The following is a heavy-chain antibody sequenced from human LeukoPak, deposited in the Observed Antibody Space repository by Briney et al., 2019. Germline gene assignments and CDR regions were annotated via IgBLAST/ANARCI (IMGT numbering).Heavy chain of an antibody. CDR2: ISGSGGST. CDR1: GFTFSSYG. D-gene: IGHD5-12*01. Sequence: GGSLRLSCAASGFTFSSYGMSWVRQAPGKGLEWVSAISGSGGSTYYADSEKGRFTISRDNSKNTLYLQMNSLRAEDTAVYYCAKGRGYSGYDAFDYWGQGTLVTVSS. CDR3: AKGRGYSGYDAFDY. J-gene: IGHJ4*02. V-gene: IGHV3-23*01.